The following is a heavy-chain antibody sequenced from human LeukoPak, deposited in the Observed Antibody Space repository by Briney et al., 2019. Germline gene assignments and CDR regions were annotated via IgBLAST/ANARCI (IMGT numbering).Heavy chain of an antibody. CDR1: GGSISSSSYY. CDR2: IYYSGST. V-gene: IGHV4-39*01. CDR3: ANGAKFDP. J-gene: IGHJ5*02. Sequence: SETLSLTCTVSGGSISSSSYYWGWIRQPPGKGLEWIGSIYYSGSTYYNPSLKSRVTISVDTSKNQFSLKLSSLTVADTAVYYCANGAKFDPWGPGTLVTVSS. D-gene: IGHD5-24*01.